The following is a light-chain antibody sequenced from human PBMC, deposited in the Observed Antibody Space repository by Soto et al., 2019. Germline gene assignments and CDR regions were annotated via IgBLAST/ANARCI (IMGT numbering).Light chain of an antibody. Sequence: QSVLTQPASVSGSPGQSITISCTGTSSDVGGYNYVSWYRQHPGKAPKLMIFEVSDRPSGVSNRFSGSKSGNTASLTISGLQAEDEADSYCSSYTSSSTLYVSGTGTKVTVL. J-gene: IGLJ1*01. V-gene: IGLV2-14*01. CDR2: EVS. CDR3: SSYTSSSTLYV. CDR1: SSDVGGYNY.